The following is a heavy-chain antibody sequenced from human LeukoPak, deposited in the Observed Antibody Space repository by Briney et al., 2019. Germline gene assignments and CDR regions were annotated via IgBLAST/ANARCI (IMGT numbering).Heavy chain of an antibody. V-gene: IGHV5-51*01. Sequence: GESLKISCKGSGYSFTSYWIGWVRQMPRKGLEWMGIIYPGDSDTRYSPSFQGQVTISADKSISTAYLQWSSLKASDTAMYYCARRLFDYDSCGHGANWFDPWGQGTLVTVSS. CDR3: ARRLFDYDSCGHGANWFDP. D-gene: IGHD3-22*01. CDR2: IYPGDSDT. J-gene: IGHJ5*02. CDR1: GYSFTSYW.